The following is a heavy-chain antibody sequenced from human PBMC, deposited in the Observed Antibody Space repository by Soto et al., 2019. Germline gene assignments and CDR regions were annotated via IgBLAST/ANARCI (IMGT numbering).Heavy chain of an antibody. CDR3: AKAIEGAWEPNDY. J-gene: IGHJ4*02. D-gene: IGHD1-26*01. CDR2: ISVYNGNT. Sequence: ASVKVSCKASGYTFSNYAISWVRQAPGQGLEWMGWISVYNGNTKSAEKFQGRVTITRDTSASTAYMELNSLRAEDTAVYYCAKAIEGAWEPNDYWGQGTLVTVSS. V-gene: IGHV1-18*01. CDR1: GYTFSNYA.